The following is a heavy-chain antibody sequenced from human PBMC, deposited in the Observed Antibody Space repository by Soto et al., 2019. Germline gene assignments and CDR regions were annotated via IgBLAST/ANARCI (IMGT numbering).Heavy chain of an antibody. D-gene: IGHD1-1*01. CDR1: GFTFSSYA. CDR3: VKDRRSTGLEFDY. J-gene: IGHJ4*02. V-gene: IGHV3-64D*06. Sequence: EAQVVESGGGLVQPGGSLRLSCSASGFTFSSYAMHWVRQAPGKGLEYVSGMSSNGGSTYYADSVRGRFTISRDNSKNTLYLQMSSLRTEDTAVYYCVKDRRSTGLEFDYWGQGTRVTVSS. CDR2: MSSNGGST.